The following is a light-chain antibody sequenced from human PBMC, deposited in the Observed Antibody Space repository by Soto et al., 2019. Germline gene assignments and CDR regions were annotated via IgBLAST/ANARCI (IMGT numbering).Light chain of an antibody. V-gene: IGLV2-14*01. CDR3: ISYTVSRSYV. J-gene: IGLJ1*01. CDR2: SVS. CDR1: SSDIGTYDH. Sequence: QTPLPQPASVSGPPGQSITISCRGTSSDIGTYDHVAWFQQFPGKTPKLMIYSVSNRPSGVSYRFSGSKSGNTASLTISGLQAEDEADYYCISYTVSRSYVFGTGTKVTVL.